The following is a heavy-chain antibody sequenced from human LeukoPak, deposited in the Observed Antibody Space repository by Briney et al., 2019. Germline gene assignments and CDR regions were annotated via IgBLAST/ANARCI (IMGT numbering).Heavy chain of an antibody. J-gene: IGHJ5*02. Sequence: ASVKVSCKASGYTFTSYGISWVRQAPGQGLEWMGWISAYNGNTNYAQKLQGRVTMTTDTSTSTAYMELSSLRSEDTAVYYCARELRRSNSFDPWGQGTLVTVSS. CDR1: GYTFTSYG. V-gene: IGHV1-18*01. CDR3: ARELRRSNSFDP. CDR2: ISAYNGNT.